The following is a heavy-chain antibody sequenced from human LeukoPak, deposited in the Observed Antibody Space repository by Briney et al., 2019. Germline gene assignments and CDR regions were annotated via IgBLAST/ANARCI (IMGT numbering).Heavy chain of an antibody. V-gene: IGHV1-2*02. J-gene: IGHJ4*02. CDR3: ARGGSSGGSCYSCFSPDY. Sequence: ASVKVSCKASGYTFTGYYMHWVRQAPGQGLEWMGWINPNSGGTNYAQKFQGRVTMTRDTSISTAYMELSRLRSDDTAVYYCARGGSSGGSCYSCFSPDYWGQGTLSPSPQ. D-gene: IGHD2-15*01. CDR2: INPNSGGT. CDR1: GYTFTGYY.